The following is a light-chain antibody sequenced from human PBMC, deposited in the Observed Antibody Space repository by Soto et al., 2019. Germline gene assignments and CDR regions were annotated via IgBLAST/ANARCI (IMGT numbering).Light chain of an antibody. J-gene: IGKJ2*01. CDR1: RSALYGSDNKNY. CDR2: WAS. V-gene: IGKV4-1*01. CDR3: QQYFATPYT. Sequence: DIVMTQSPDSLAVSLGERATINCKSSRSALYGSDNKNYLAWYQQNPGRPPKLTISWASTRESGVPDRFSGSGSGTDFTLTISSLQSEDVALYYCQQYFATPYTFGRGTKLEIK.